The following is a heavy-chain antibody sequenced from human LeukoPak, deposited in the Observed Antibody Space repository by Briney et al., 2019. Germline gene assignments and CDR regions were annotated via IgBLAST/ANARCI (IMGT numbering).Heavy chain of an antibody. J-gene: IGHJ4*02. CDR2: ISYNGSNK. D-gene: IGHD3-22*01. V-gene: IGHV3-30*18. Sequence: PGRSLRLSCAASGFTFSSYGIHWVRQAPGKGLEWVAVISYNGSNKYYADSVKGRFTISRDNSKNTLYLQMNSLRAEDTAVYYCAKGGSGYYSTDYWGQGTLVTVSS. CDR1: GFTFSSYG. CDR3: AKGGSGYYSTDY.